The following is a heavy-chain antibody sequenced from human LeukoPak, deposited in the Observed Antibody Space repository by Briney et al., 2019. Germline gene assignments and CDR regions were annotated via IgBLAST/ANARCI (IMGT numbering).Heavy chain of an antibody. D-gene: IGHD3-22*01. CDR2: IYYSGST. Sequence: SETLSLTCTVSGGSISSSNFYWGWIRQPPGKGLEWIGSIYYSGSTYYNPSLKSRVTISVDTSKNQFSLKLSSVTAADTAVYYCARLLVVVITNDAFDIWGQGTMVTVSS. CDR1: GGSISSSNFY. V-gene: IGHV4-39*01. J-gene: IGHJ3*02. CDR3: ARLLVVVITNDAFDI.